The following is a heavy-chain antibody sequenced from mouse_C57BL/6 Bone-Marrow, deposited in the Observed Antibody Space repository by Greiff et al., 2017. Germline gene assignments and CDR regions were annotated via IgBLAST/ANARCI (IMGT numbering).Heavy chain of an antibody. Sequence: VQLQQSGPVLVKPGASVKMSCKASGYTFTDYYMNWVKQSPGKSLEWIGVINPYNGGTSYNQKFKGKATLTVDKSSSTAYMELNSLTSEDSAVYYCAGSTTVVDYYAMGYWGQGTSVTVSS. CDR3: AGSTTVVDYYAMGY. D-gene: IGHD1-1*01. J-gene: IGHJ4*01. V-gene: IGHV1-19*01. CDR2: INPYNGGT. CDR1: GYTFTDYY.